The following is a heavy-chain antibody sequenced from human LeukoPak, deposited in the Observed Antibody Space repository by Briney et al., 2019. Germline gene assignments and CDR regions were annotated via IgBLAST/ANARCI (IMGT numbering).Heavy chain of an antibody. CDR2: INHSGST. Sequence: SETLSLTCAVYGGSFSGYYWSWIRQPPGKGLEWIGEINHSGSTNYNPSLKSRVTISVDTSKNQFSLKLSSVTAADTAVYYCARNPCSSTSCYSNWFDPWGQGTLVTVSS. V-gene: IGHV4-34*01. D-gene: IGHD2-2*01. CDR3: ARNPCSSTSCYSNWFDP. J-gene: IGHJ5*02. CDR1: GGSFSGYY.